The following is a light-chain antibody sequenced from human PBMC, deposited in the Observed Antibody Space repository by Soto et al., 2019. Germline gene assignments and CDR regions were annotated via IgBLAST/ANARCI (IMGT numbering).Light chain of an antibody. Sequence: EIVMTQSPATLSVSPGERVPLSCRASQSVSSNLAWYQQKPGQSPRLLIYDASSRATGVPARFSGSGSGTDFSLTISSLEPEDVAVYYCQQRSQWPPMTFGQGTRREIK. V-gene: IGKV3-11*01. CDR2: DAS. CDR1: QSVSSN. J-gene: IGKJ5*01. CDR3: QQRSQWPPMT.